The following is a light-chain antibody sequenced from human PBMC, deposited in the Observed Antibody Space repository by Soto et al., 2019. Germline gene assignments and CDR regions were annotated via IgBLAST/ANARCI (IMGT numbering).Light chain of an antibody. CDR1: QSLLYFFNRMHY. CDR2: WAS. Sequence: DIVMPQSPDSLTVSLGERATITCKSSQSLLYFFNRMHYLAWYQQRPGQPPKLIINWASAREFGVPDRFSGSGSCTDFALSISSLQAEDVAVYYGQQYYYTPTTFGQGTKVEIK. V-gene: IGKV4-1*01. CDR3: QQYYYTPTT. J-gene: IGKJ1*01.